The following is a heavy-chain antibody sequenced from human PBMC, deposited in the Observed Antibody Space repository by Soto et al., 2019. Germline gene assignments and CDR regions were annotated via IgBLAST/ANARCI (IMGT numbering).Heavy chain of an antibody. CDR3: ARSSGGSSWYPPDY. Sequence: QVQLVESGGGVVQPGRSLRLSCAASGFTFSSYGMQWVRQSPGEGPEGVAIVANDGSNQYYAESVKGRFTISRDNSKTTVFLEMDSLRPEDTAVYYCARSSGGSSWYPPDYWGQGTLVTVSS. V-gene: IGHV3-30*03. D-gene: IGHD6-13*01. J-gene: IGHJ4*02. CDR2: VANDGSNQ. CDR1: GFTFSSYG.